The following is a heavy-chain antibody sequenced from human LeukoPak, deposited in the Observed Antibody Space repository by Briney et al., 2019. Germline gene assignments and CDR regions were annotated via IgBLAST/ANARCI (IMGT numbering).Heavy chain of an antibody. J-gene: IGHJ6*03. CDR1: GYSISSGYY. Sequence: SETLSLTCAVSGYSISSGYYWGWIRQPPGKGLEWIGSIYHSGSTYYNPSLKSRVTISVDTSKNQFSLKLSSVTAADTAVYYCARFGWDGDYGRRYYYYMDVWGKGTTATVSS. D-gene: IGHD4-17*01. CDR2: IYHSGST. CDR3: ARFGWDGDYGRRYYYYMDV. V-gene: IGHV4-38-2*01.